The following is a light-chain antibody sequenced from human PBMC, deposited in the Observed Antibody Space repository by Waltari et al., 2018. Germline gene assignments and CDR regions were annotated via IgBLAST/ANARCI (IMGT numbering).Light chain of an antibody. CDR3: QQYGSAPPVT. V-gene: IGKV3-20*01. J-gene: IGKJ4*01. CDR2: GAS. CDR1: QTINSN. Sequence: EIVLTQSPATLSVSPGERATLSCRASQTINSNLAWYQQQPGQAPRLLINGASNRATGIPDRFSGSGSGTDFTLTISRLEPEDFAVYYCQQYGSAPPVTFGGGTKVEIK.